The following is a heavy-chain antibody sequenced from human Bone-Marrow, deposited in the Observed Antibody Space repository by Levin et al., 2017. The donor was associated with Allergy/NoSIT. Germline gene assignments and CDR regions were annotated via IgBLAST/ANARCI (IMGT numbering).Heavy chain of an antibody. D-gene: IGHD3-3*01. J-gene: IGHJ4*02. Sequence: GESLKISCQGSGYTFSNYWIAWVRQMPGKGLEWMGIVYPGDSDTKTSPSFQGHVTMSADTSINTVYLTWNSLKASDTAMYYCAIRNSTAWSGNYDSWGQGTLVTVSS. CDR2: VYPGDSDT. V-gene: IGHV5-51*01. CDR1: GYTFSNYW. CDR3: AIRNSTAWSGNYDS.